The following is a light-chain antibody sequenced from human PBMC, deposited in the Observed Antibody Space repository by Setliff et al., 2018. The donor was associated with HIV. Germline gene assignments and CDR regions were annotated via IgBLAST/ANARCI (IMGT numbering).Light chain of an antibody. CDR3: SSYSSSTTPYV. CDR2: EVS. V-gene: IGLV2-14*01. J-gene: IGLJ1*01. CDR1: SGDVGAYQY. Sequence: QSALTQPPSVSGSPGQSVTISCTGTSGDVGAYQYVSWYQQHPGKAPKLMIFEVSNRPSGVSNRFSGSKSGNTASLTISGLQAEDEADHYCSSYSSSTTPYVFGGGTKVTVL.